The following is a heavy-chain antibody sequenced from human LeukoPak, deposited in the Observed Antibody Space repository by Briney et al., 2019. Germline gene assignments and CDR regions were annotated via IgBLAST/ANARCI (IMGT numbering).Heavy chain of an antibody. CDR2: INHSGST. CDR1: GGSFSGYY. Sequence: PETLSLTCAVYGGSFSGYYWSWIRQPPGKGLEWIGEINHSGSTNYNPSLKSRVTISVDTSKNQFSLKLSSVTAADTAVYYCARVASGSYFSDYWGQGTLVTVSS. D-gene: IGHD1-26*01. V-gene: IGHV4-34*01. J-gene: IGHJ4*02. CDR3: ARVASGSYFSDY.